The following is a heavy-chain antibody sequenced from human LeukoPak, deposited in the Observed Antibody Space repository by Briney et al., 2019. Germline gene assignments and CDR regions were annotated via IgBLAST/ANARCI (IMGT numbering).Heavy chain of an antibody. J-gene: IGHJ6*03. CDR1: GFTFSDYY. Sequence: PGGSLRLSCAASGFTFSDYYMSWIRQAPGKGLEWVSYISSSGSTIYYADSVKGRFTISRDNAKNSLYLQMNSLRAEDTAAYYCARHIAARPRYYYYYYMDVWGKGTTVTVSS. V-gene: IGHV3-11*01. D-gene: IGHD6-6*01. CDR3: ARHIAARPRYYYYYYMDV. CDR2: ISSSGSTI.